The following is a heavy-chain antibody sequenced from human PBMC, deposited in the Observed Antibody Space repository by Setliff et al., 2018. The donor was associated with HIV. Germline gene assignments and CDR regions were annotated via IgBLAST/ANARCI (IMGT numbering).Heavy chain of an antibody. Sequence: SVKVSCKASGGTFSSYAISWVRQAPGQGLEWMGGIIPIFGTANYAQKFQGGVTITADESTSTAYMELSSLRSEDTAVYYCGGGGYYYYMDVWGKGTTVTVSS. CDR3: GGGGYYYYMDV. CDR2: IIPIFGTA. D-gene: IGHD2-15*01. J-gene: IGHJ6*03. CDR1: GGTFSSYA. V-gene: IGHV1-69*13.